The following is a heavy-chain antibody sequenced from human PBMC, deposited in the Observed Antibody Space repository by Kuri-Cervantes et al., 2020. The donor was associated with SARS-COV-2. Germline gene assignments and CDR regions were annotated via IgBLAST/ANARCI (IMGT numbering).Heavy chain of an antibody. V-gene: IGHV3-49*04. D-gene: IGHD3-10*01. CDR3: TGLWFAVYHMDV. CDR1: GFTFSSYA. J-gene: IGHJ6*03. CDR2: VRSEAYGGTT. Sequence: GGSLRLSCAASGFTFSSYAMSWVRQAPGKGLEWVGFVRSEAYGGTTEYAASVKGRFTISRDDSTTIAYLQMNSLKSEDTAVYYCTGLWFAVYHMDVWGNGTTVTVSS.